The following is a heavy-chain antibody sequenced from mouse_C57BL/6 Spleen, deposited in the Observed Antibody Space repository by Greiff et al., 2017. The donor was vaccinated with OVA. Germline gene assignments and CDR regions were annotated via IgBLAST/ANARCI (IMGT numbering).Heavy chain of an antibody. Sequence: EVKVVESGGDLVKPGGSLKLSCAASGFTFSSYGMSWVRQTPDKRLEWVATISSGGSYTYYPDSVKGRFTISRDNAKNTLYLQMSSLKSEDTAMYYCARRVDYWGQGTSVTVSS. J-gene: IGHJ4*01. V-gene: IGHV5-6*02. CDR2: ISSGGSYT. CDR1: GFTFSSYG. CDR3: ARRVDY.